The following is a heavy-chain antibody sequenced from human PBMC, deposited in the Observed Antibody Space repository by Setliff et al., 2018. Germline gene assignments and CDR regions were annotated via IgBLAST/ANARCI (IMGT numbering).Heavy chain of an antibody. V-gene: IGHV4-39*07. D-gene: IGHD6-19*01. CDR2: IHYSGNT. J-gene: IGHJ6*03. CDR3: VRTDYSDGRYSMDV. Sequence: SETLSLTCTVSGFSINSGTHFWGWIRQPPGKGLEWIGRIHYSGNTYYNASLKSRVTISVDKSTNQFSLKLNSVTAADTAVYYCVRTDYSDGRYSMDVWGKGTTVTVSS. CDR1: GFSINSGTHF.